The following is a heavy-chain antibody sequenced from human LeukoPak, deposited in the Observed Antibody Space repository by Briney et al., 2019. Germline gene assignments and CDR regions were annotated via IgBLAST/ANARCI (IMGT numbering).Heavy chain of an antibody. Sequence: PGGSLRLSCAASGFTFSSYGMHWVRQAPGKGLEWVAVIWYDGSNKYYADSVKGRFTISRDNSKNTLYLQMNSLRAEDTAVYYCARDLIAAAGTEYYYYYYGMDVWGQGTTVTVSS. D-gene: IGHD6-13*01. CDR2: IWYDGSNK. CDR3: ARDLIAAAGTEYYYYYYGMDV. J-gene: IGHJ6*02. CDR1: GFTFSSYG. V-gene: IGHV3-33*01.